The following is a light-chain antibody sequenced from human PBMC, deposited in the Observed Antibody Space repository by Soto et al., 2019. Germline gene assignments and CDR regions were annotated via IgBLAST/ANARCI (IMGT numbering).Light chain of an antibody. J-gene: IGLJ1*01. CDR3: VSYTTSASYV. Sequence: QSALTQPASVSGSPGQSVAISCTGTSSDVGAYNYISWYQQHPGKAPKLLLSEVSNRPSGVSDRFSGSKSGNTASLTISGLQAEDEADYYCVSYTTSASYVFGTGTKLTVL. CDR1: SSDVGAYNY. CDR2: EVS. V-gene: IGLV2-14*01.